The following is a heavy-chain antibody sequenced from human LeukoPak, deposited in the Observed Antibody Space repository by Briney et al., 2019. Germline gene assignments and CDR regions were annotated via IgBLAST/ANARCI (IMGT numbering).Heavy chain of an antibody. V-gene: IGHV4-39*02. D-gene: IGHD1-1*01. CDR3: AREAEGTVAFDI. J-gene: IGHJ3*02. CDR2: IYYSGST. CDR1: GGSFSSGDYY. Sequence: SETLSLTCTVSGGSFSSGDYYWGWIRQPPGKGLEWIASIYYSGSTYYSPSLKSRVTISLDTSKHQFSLKLSSVTAADTAVYYCAREAEGTVAFDIWGQGTMVTVSS.